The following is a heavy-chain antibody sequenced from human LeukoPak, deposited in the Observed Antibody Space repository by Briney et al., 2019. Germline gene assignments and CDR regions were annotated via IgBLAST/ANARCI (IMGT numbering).Heavy chain of an antibody. CDR1: GFTFSSYS. CDR2: ISSSSSYI. J-gene: IGHJ5*02. D-gene: IGHD3-3*01. V-gene: IGHV3-21*01. Sequence: GGSLRLSCAASGFTFSSYSMNWVRQAPGKGLEWVSSISSSSSYIYYADSVKGRFTISRDNAKNSLYLQMNSPRAEDTAVYYCARGVRDDFWSGYFPGFDPWGQGTLVTVSS. CDR3: ARGVRDDFWSGYFPGFDP.